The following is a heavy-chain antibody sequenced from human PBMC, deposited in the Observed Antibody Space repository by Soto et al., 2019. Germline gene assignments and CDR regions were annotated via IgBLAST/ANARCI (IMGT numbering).Heavy chain of an antibody. CDR2: MSPGGNSQ. CDR1: GFNFNIHA. Sequence: GGSLRLSCAAPGFNFNIHALHWIRQAPGEGLEWVAVMSPGGNSQYYADSVKGRFTISRDTSKSTLYLQMTSLRPEDTAVYYCASGAAFYYDTSRYWGQGTLVTSPQ. D-gene: IGHD3-22*01. J-gene: IGHJ4*02. CDR3: ASGAAFYYDTSRY. V-gene: IGHV3-30-3*01.